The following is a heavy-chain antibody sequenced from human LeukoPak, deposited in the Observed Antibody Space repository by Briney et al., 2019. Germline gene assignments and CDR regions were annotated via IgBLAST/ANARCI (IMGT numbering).Heavy chain of an antibody. J-gene: IGHJ4*02. V-gene: IGHV3-21*01. CDR3: ASATTYDILTGYFDY. D-gene: IGHD3-9*01. Sequence: GSLRLSCAASGFTFSSYEMNWVRQAPGKGLEWVSSISSSSSYIYYAESVKGRFTMSRDNAKNSLYLQMNSLRAEDTAVYYCASATTYDILTGYFDYWGQGTLVTVSS. CDR1: GFTFSSYE. CDR2: ISSSSSYI.